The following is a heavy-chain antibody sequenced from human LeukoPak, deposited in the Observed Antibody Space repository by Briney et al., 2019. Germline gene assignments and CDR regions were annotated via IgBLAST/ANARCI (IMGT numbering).Heavy chain of an antibody. Sequence: PSQTLSLTCAVSGGSISSYYWSWIRQPPGKGREWIGYIYYSGSTNYNPSLKSLVTISVDTSKDQFSLKLSSVTAADTAVYYCARHGRVSGWYYWGKGTLVTVSS. V-gene: IGHV4-59*08. CDR2: IYYSGST. CDR1: GGSISSYY. D-gene: IGHD6-19*01. CDR3: ARHGRVSGWYY. J-gene: IGHJ4*02.